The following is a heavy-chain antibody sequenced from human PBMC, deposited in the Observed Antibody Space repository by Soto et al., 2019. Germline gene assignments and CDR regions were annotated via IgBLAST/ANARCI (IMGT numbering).Heavy chain of an antibody. Sequence: PRQSLRLSWAASAFTFSQGWMSLCRQPPEKGLEWVGLIKSKTGGGTTDYAAPVKGRFTISRDDSKNTLSLQMNRMNTEDTAVYQCPTEKDFCIDYKYYHHYRLDVCRQGSTVIV. D-gene: IGHD3-3*01. CDR3: PTEKDFCIDYKYYHHYRLDV. CDR2: IKSKTGGGTT. CDR1: AFTFSQGW. J-gene: IGHJ6*01. V-gene: IGHV3-15*01.